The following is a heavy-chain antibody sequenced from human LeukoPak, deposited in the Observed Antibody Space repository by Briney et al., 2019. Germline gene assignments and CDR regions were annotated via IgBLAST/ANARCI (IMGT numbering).Heavy chain of an antibody. J-gene: IGHJ6*02. CDR3: ARAPKFPYDILTGSYGMDV. D-gene: IGHD3-9*01. Sequence: SVKVSCKASRYTFFSYNINWVRQAPGQGLEWMGRIIPILGIANYAQKFQGRVAITADKSTSTAYMELSSLRSEDTAVYYCARAPKFPYDILTGSYGMDVWGQGTTVTVSS. CDR1: RYTFFSYN. CDR2: IIPILGIA. V-gene: IGHV1-69*02.